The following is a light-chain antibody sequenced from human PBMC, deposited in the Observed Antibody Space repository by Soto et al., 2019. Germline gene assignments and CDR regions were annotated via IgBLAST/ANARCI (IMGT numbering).Light chain of an antibody. Sequence: EIVMTQSPATLSVSPGERATLSCRASQSVSSNLAWYQQKPGQAPGLLIYAASTRATDIPARFSGSGSGTEFTLTISSLQSEDFAVYYCQQYNNWPPWTFGQGTKVEIK. CDR2: AAS. CDR3: QQYNNWPPWT. J-gene: IGKJ1*01. CDR1: QSVSSN. V-gene: IGKV3-15*01.